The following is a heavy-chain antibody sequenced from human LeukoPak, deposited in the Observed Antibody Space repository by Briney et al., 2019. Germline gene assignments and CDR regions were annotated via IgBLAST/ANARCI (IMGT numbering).Heavy chain of an antibody. Sequence: GGSLRLSCAASGFTFSSYGMHWVRQAPGKGLEWVAFIRYDGGNKIYADSVKGRFTISKETAKNSLYLQMSSLRDGDTAVYYCVRGRRSYGFDHWGQGTLVTVSS. CDR2: IRYDGGNK. V-gene: IGHV3-30*02. D-gene: IGHD3-16*01. J-gene: IGHJ4*02. CDR3: VRGRRSYGFDH. CDR1: GFTFSSYG.